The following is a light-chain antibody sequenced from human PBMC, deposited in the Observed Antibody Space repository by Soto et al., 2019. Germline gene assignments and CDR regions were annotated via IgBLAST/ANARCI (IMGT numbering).Light chain of an antibody. V-gene: IGKV3-20*01. CDR3: QQYGSSPLT. CDR1: QSVSSSY. Sequence: EIVLPQSPGTLSLSPGERATLSCRASQSVSSSYLAWYQQKPGQAPRLLIYGASSRATGIPDRFSGSGSGTAFTLTISRREPEACAEYYGQQYGSSPLTIGGGTKVEIK. J-gene: IGKJ4*01. CDR2: GAS.